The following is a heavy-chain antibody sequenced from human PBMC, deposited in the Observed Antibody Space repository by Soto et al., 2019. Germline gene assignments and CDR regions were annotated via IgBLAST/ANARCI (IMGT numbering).Heavy chain of an antibody. CDR1: GGSISSSSYY. D-gene: IGHD3-22*01. CDR3: ARYYYDSSGYYNVGFDY. Sequence: SETLSLTCTVSGGSISSSSYYWGWIRQPPGKGLEWIGSIYYSGSTYYNPSLKSRVTISVDTSKNQFSLKLSSVTAADTAVYYCARYYYDSSGYYNVGFDYWGQRTLVTVSS. V-gene: IGHV4-39*07. J-gene: IGHJ4*02. CDR2: IYYSGST.